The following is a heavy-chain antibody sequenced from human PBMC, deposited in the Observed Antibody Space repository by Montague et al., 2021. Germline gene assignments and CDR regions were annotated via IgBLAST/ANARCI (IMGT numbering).Heavy chain of an antibody. V-gene: IGHV4-34*01. CDR2: INHNGRT. D-gene: IGHD2-8*02. Sequence: SETLSLTCAGSGGSFNDYYWSWIRQSPGQGLEWIGNINHNGRTNSNQSLKSRVTLSVDTSKSHFSLNLTSVTAADTAVYFCARRPIITVTGGFDLWGEGTLVTVSS. J-gene: IGHJ4*02. CDR1: GGSFNDYY. CDR3: ARRPIITVTGGFDL.